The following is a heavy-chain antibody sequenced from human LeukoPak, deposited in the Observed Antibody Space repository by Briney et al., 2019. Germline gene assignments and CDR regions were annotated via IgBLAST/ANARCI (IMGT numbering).Heavy chain of an antibody. V-gene: IGHV3-7*01. J-gene: IGHJ6*04. Sequence: PGGSLRLSCAASGFTFSTYWMSWVRQAPGKGLEWVASIKEDGSEKNFEDSVKGRFTISTDNAKNSLYLQMNSLRAEDTAVYYCESAYVWGKGTTVTVSS. CDR3: ESAYV. CDR1: GFTFSTYW. D-gene: IGHD3-16*01. CDR2: IKEDGSEK.